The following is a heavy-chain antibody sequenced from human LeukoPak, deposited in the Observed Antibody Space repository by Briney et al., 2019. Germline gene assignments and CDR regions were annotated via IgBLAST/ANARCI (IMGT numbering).Heavy chain of an antibody. CDR1: GFTFSRYW. J-gene: IGHJ4*02. CDR3: AKDKKGGYSGYGRV. Sequence: GGSLRLSCAASGFTFSRYWMHWVRQAPGKGLEWVSAISGSGGSTYYADSVKGRFTISRDNSKNTLYLQMNSLRAEDTAVYYCAKDKKGGYSGYGRVWGQGTLVTVSS. V-gene: IGHV3-23*01. CDR2: ISGSGGST. D-gene: IGHD5-12*01.